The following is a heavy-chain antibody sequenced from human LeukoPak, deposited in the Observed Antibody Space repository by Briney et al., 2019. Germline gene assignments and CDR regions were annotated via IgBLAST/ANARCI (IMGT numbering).Heavy chain of an antibody. CDR3: ARRGESASYGDYRFDY. CDR1: GFIFSTYG. Sequence: GGSLRLSCAASGFIFSTYGMHWVRQAPGKGLVWVSRSKNDGRSTSYADSVKGRFTISRDSAKNTLFLQMDSLRAEDTAVYYCARRGESASYGDYRFDYWGQGTLVTVSS. D-gene: IGHD4-17*01. J-gene: IGHJ4*02. V-gene: IGHV3-74*01. CDR2: SKNDGRST.